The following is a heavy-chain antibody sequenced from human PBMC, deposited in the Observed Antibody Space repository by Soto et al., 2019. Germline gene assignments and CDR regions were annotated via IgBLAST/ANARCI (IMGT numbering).Heavy chain of an antibody. J-gene: IGHJ5*02. CDR1: GGSISSGGHY. D-gene: IGHD1-26*01. Sequence: KTSETLSLTCTVSGGSISSGGHYWSWIRQHPGKGLEWIGYIYYSGSTYYNPSLKSRVTISVDTSKNQFSLRLSSVTAADTAVYYCAGGGSVGATNWFDPWGQGTLVTVSS. CDR3: AGGGSVGATNWFDP. V-gene: IGHV4-31*03. CDR2: IYYSGST.